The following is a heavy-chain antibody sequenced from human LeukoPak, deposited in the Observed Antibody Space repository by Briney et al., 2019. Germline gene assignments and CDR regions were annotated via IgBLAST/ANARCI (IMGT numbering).Heavy chain of an antibody. Sequence: PSETLSLTCTVSGGSVSDHYWSWIRQSPGKGLEWIGYIYYTGSSSYNPSLRSRVTISADTSKNQFSLKLSSVTAADTAVYYCASRKLGNDYWGQGTLVTVSS. CDR3: ASRKLGNDY. D-gene: IGHD7-27*01. J-gene: IGHJ4*01. CDR2: IYYTGSS. CDR1: GGSVSDHY. V-gene: IGHV4-59*02.